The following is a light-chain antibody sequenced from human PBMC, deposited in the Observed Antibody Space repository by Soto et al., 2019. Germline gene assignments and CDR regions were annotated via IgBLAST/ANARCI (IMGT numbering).Light chain of an antibody. CDR3: QQSYSTTIT. CDR1: QSISSY. J-gene: IGKJ5*01. Sequence: DIQMTQSPSSLSPSVVDRVTITGRASQSISSYLNWYQKKPGKDPKILIYAASSLQSGVPSRFSGSGSGTDFNLTISSLQTEDFATYDCQQSYSTTITFGQGTRLEIK. V-gene: IGKV1-39*01. CDR2: AAS.